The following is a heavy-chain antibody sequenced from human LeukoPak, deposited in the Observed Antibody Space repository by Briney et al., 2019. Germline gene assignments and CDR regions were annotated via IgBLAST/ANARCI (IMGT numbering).Heavy chain of an antibody. CDR3: ASLRERSYYARGFDY. D-gene: IGHD1-26*01. J-gene: IGHJ4*02. CDR2: IYYSGST. CDR1: GGSISSSSYY. Sequence: SETLSLTCAVYGGSISSSSYYWGWLRQPPGRGLKWLVSIYYSGSTYYNPSLKNRVTISVDTPKNQFSLKPSSVTAGDTAVYHCASLRERSYYARGFDYWGRGTLVTVSS. V-gene: IGHV4-39*01.